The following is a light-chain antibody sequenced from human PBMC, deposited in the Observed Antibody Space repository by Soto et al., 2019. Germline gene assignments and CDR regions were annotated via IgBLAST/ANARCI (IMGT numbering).Light chain of an antibody. CDR3: QQGGNWPLT. V-gene: IGKV3-11*01. CDR2: DAP. J-gene: IGKJ5*01. Sequence: EIVLTQSPATLSLSPGEGATVSCRASQSVSSHLAWYQQKRGQAPRLLIYDAPSRASGIPARFSGRGSGTDFTLTISYLEPEDFAIYYCQQGGNWPLTFGQGTRLEIK. CDR1: QSVSSH.